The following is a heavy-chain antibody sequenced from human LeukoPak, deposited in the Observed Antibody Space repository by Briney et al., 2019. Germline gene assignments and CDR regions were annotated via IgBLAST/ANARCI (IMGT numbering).Heavy chain of an antibody. J-gene: IGHJ3*02. D-gene: IGHD3-10*01. V-gene: IGHV4-39*07. CDR2: IYYSGST. CDR3: ARGLLWFGEFDAFDI. CDR1: GGSISSSSYY. Sequence: ASETLSLTCTVSGGSISSSSYYWGWIRQPPGKGLEWIGSIYYSGSTYYNPSLKSRVTISVDTSKNQFSLKLSSVTAADTAVYYCARGLLWFGEFDAFDIWGQGTMVTVSS.